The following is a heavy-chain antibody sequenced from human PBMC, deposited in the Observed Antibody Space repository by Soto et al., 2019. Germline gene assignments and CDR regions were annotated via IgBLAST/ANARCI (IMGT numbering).Heavy chain of an antibody. V-gene: IGHV5-51*01. D-gene: IGHD1-26*01. CDR3: ASNPAPVGATRRYYYYGMDV. Sequence: GESLKISCKGSGYSFTSYWIGWVRQMPGKGLEWMGIIYPGDSDTRYSPSFQGQVTISADKSISTAYLQWSSLKASDTAMYYCASNPAPVGATRRYYYYGMDVWGQGTTVTVSS. J-gene: IGHJ6*02. CDR1: GYSFTSYW. CDR2: IYPGDSDT.